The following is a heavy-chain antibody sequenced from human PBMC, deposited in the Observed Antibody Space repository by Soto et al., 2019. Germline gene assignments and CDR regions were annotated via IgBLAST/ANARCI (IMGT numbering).Heavy chain of an antibody. V-gene: IGHV4-4*08. CDR1: GASIRGHF. CDR2: IYDGVTA. J-gene: IGHJ6*02. Sequence: QVQLQESGPGLVKPSETLSLICTVSGASIRGHFWSWVRQPPGKGLEWIGYIYDGVTANYSPSLKSRVTMSVDTSQTQLSLKLSSVTATDTAVYYCAINADVWGQGTTVTVSS. CDR3: AINADV.